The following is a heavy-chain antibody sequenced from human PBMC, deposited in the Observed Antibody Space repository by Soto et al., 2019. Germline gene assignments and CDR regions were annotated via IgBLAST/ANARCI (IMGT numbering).Heavy chain of an antibody. J-gene: IGHJ6*02. CDR3: ARLGYCISTGCYFYYYYGMDV. D-gene: IGHD2-2*01. Sequence: SETLSLTCTVSGGSISSSSYYWGWIRQPPGKGLEWIGSIYYSGSTYYNPSLKSRVTISVDTSKNQFSLKLSSVTAADTAVYYCARLGYCISTGCYFYYYYGMDVWGQGTTVT. V-gene: IGHV4-39*01. CDR1: GGSISSSSYY. CDR2: IYYSGST.